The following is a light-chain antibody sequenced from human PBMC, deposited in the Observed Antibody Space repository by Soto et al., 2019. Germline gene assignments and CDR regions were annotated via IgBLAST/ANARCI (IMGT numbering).Light chain of an antibody. CDR1: HSITNNY. CDR2: GAS. V-gene: IGKV3-20*01. Sequence: EVVLTQSPGTLALSPGERATLSCRASHSITNNYLAWYQQKPGQAPRRLIFGASNRAAGVPDRFSGSASGKDFTLTISKLEPDDFAVYYFQQYSSTPYTFGQGSRLEIK. J-gene: IGKJ2*01. CDR3: QQYSSTPYT.